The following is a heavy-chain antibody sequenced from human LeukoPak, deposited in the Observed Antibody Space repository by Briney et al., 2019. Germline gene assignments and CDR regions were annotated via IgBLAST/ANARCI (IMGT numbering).Heavy chain of an antibody. V-gene: IGHV3-7*01. J-gene: IGHJ4*02. CDR1: RFTFSNYW. CDR3: ARDKELMH. Sequence: GVSLRLSYAASRFTFSNYWMSSVRQAPGKGLDGVANIKQDGGEKYYVDSVKGRSTISRENATNSLYLKMNSLRAEDTAVYSCARDKELMHWGQGSLVTVPS. D-gene: IGHD1-26*01. CDR2: IKQDGGEK.